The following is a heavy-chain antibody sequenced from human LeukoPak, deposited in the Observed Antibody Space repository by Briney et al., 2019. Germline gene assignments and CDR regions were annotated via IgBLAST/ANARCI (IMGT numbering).Heavy chain of an antibody. CDR1: GFPFSSYG. V-gene: IGHV3-33*01. CDR3: ARDLSAAFDF. Sequence: GGSLRLSCAASGFPFSSYGMHWVRQAPGKGLEWVARLVYDARSDYANSVKGRFPISRDDSKNTLFLDMSNLRVEDTALYYCARDLSAAFDFWGQGVLVTVSS. D-gene: IGHD6-25*01. CDR2: LVYDARS. J-gene: IGHJ4*02.